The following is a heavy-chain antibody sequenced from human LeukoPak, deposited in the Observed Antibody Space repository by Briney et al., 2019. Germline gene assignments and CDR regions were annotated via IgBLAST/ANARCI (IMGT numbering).Heavy chain of an antibody. CDR2: ISGSGGST. D-gene: IGHD3-10*01. CDR3: AKDREVTSYYFDY. J-gene: IGHJ4*02. Sequence: PGGSLRLSCVASGFTLSSFAMSWFRQAPGKGLEWVSAISGSGGSTYYADSVKGRFTISRDNSKNTLYLQMNSLRAEDTAVYYCAKDREVTSYYFDYWGQGTLVTVSS. V-gene: IGHV3-23*01. CDR1: GFTLSSFA.